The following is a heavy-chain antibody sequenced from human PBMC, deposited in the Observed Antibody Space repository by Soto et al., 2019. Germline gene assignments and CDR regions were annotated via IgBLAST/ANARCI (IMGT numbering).Heavy chain of an antibody. CDR1: GGSISSGGYY. D-gene: IGHD2-8*02. CDR3: ARDKITGLFDY. V-gene: IGHV4-31*03. J-gene: IGHJ4*02. CDR2: IYYSGST. Sequence: PSETVSLTCTVSGGSISSGGYYWSWIRHHPGKGLEWIGYIYYSGSTYYNPSLKSRVTISVDTSKNQFSLKLTSVTAADTAVYYCARDKITGLFDYWGQGTLVTVSS.